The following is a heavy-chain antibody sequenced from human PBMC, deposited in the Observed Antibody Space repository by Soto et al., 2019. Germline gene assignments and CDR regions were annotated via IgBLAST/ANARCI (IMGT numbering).Heavy chain of an antibody. CDR1: GFTFSNAW. CDR2: IKSKTDGGTT. CDR3: TTPGYSGYYFAFDI. V-gene: IGHV3-15*01. Sequence: GGSLRLSCAASGFTFSNAWMSWVRQAPGKGLEWVGRIKSKTDGGTTDYAAPVKGRFTISRDDSKNTLYLQMNSLKTDDTAVYYCTTPGYSGYYFAFDIWGQGTMVTVSS. J-gene: IGHJ3*02. D-gene: IGHD5-12*01.